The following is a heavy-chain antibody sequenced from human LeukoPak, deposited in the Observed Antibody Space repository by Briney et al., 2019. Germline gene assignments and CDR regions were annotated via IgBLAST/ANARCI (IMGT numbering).Heavy chain of an antibody. D-gene: IGHD6-19*01. CDR3: ARDGPRTGWYYYYYMDV. V-gene: IGHV4-59*01. CDR2: IYYSGST. J-gene: IGHJ6*03. Sequence: SETLSLTCTVSGASISHYYWSWIRQTPGKGLEWIGYIYYSGSTNYNPSLKSRVTISVDTSKNQFSLKLSSVTAADTAVYYCARDGPRTGWYYYYYMDVWGKGTTVTVSS. CDR1: GASISHYY.